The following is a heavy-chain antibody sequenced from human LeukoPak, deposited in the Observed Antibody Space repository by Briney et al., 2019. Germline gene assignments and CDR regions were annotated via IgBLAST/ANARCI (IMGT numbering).Heavy chain of an antibody. CDR1: GSSISNYY. CDR3: ARGDLPPPGSADFDY. D-gene: IGHD5-12*01. V-gene: IGHV4-4*07. J-gene: IGHJ4*02. CDR2: IYISGST. Sequence: SETLSLTCTVSGSSISNYYWSWIRQPAGKGLEWIGRIYISGSTNCNPSLKSRVSMSVDTSKNQFSLKLSSVSAADTALYYCARGDLPPPGSADFDYWGQGTLVTVSS.